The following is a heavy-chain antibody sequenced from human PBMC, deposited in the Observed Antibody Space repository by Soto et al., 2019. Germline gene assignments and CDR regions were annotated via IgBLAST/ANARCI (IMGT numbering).Heavy chain of an antibody. J-gene: IGHJ4*02. D-gene: IGHD1-26*01. CDR2: SSGNFNNYAS. CDR1: GFTFSAST. V-gene: IGHV3-73*02. CDR3: FRRLPDSRIWYVDY. Sequence: EVRLVESGGGLVRPGGSLKVSCAGSGFTFSASTIHWVRQAPGKGLEWIGLSSGNFNNYASEYATSLRGRFSISRDDSKDTAYLQMNSLKTEATAVYYCFRRLPDSRIWYVDYWGQGTLVAVSS.